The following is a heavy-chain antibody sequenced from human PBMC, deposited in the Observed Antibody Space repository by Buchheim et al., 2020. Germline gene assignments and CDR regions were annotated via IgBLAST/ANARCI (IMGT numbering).Heavy chain of an antibody. D-gene: IGHD1-1*01. V-gene: IGHV4-39*01. CDR1: GGSISSSSYY. Sequence: QLQLQESGPGLVKPSETLPLTCTVSGGSISSSSYYWGWIRQPPGKGLEWIGSIYYSGSTYYNPSLKSRVTISVDTSKNQFSLKLSSVTAADTAVYYCASPGTGTRGGFDYWGQGTL. CDR2: IYYSGST. J-gene: IGHJ4*02. CDR3: ASPGTGTRGGFDY.